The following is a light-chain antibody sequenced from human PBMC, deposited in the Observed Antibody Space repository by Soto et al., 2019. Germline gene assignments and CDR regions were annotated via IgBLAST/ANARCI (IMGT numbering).Light chain of an antibody. Sequence: QSALTQPASVSGSPGQSITISCTGTNSDVGSHNFVSWYQQYPGKAPKLLIYEASKRPSGLSNRFSGSKSGNTASLTISGLQAEYEADYYCCSLTNGATWVFGGGTKLTVL. CDR1: NSDVGSHNF. CDR3: CSLTNGATWV. J-gene: IGLJ3*02. V-gene: IGLV2-23*01. CDR2: EAS.